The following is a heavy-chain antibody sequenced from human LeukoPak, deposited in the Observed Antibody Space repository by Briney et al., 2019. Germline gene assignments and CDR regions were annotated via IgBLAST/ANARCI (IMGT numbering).Heavy chain of an antibody. J-gene: IGHJ4*02. CDR1: GGSISSYY. Sequence: SETLSLTCTVSGGSISSYYWSWIRQPPGKGLEWIGYIYYSGSTNYNPSLKSRVTISVDTSKNQFSLKLSSVTAADTAVYYCARHRSKVDYFDYWGQGTLVTVSS. V-gene: IGHV4-59*08. D-gene: IGHD1-26*01. CDR2: IYYSGST. CDR3: ARHRSKVDYFDY.